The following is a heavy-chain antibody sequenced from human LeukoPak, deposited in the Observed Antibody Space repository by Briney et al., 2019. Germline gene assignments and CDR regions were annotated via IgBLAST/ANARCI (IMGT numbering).Heavy chain of an antibody. CDR3: ARGPRWATYYRGYFDY. CDR2: INHSGST. D-gene: IGHD5-24*01. V-gene: IGHV4-34*01. CDR1: GGSFSGYY. J-gene: IGHJ4*02. Sequence: SETLSLPCAVYGGSFSGYYWSWIRQPPGKGLEWIGEINHSGSTNYNPSLKSRVTISVDTSKNQFSLKLSSVTAADTAVYYCARGPRWATYYRGYFDYWGQGTLVTVSS.